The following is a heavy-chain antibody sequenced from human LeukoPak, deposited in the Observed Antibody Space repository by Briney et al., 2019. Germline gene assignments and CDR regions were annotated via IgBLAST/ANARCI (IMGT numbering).Heavy chain of an antibody. CDR1: GFSFSMYA. J-gene: IGHJ4*02. Sequence: GSLRLSCAASGFSFSMYAMSWVRQAPGKGLEWIGSIYYSGSTYYNPSLKSRVTISVDTSKNQFSLKLSSVTAADTAVYYCARAQRYYDSSGYYYVHGVFDYWGQGTLVTVSS. D-gene: IGHD3-22*01. V-gene: IGHV4-39*01. CDR2: IYYSGST. CDR3: ARAQRYYDSSGYYYVHGVFDY.